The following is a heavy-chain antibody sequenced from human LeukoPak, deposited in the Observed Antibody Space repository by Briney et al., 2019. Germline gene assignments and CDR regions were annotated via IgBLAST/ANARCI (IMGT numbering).Heavy chain of an antibody. Sequence: GGSLRLSCAASGFTFSTYSMNWVRQAPGKGLEWLSYISSSGTTTFYADSVEGRFTISRDNAKNSLYLQMNSLRAEDTAVYYCARALSGSYFTGNDYWGQGTLVTVSS. J-gene: IGHJ4*02. CDR1: GFTFSTYS. V-gene: IGHV3-48*01. CDR2: ISSSGTTT. D-gene: IGHD1-26*01. CDR3: ARALSGSYFTGNDY.